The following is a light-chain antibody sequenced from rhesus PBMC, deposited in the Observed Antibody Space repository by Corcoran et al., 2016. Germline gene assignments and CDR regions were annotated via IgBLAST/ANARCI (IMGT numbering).Light chain of an antibody. V-gene: IGLV2S7*01. CDR1: NNDIGGNEY. CDR3: CSYTTSYSYI. J-gene: IGLJ1*01. CDR2: GVT. Sequence: QAAQTQPPSVSGSPGQSVNISCTGSNNDIGGNEYVSWYHQHPGKAPKLMIFGVTRRPSGVSDRFTGSKSGNTASLTISGLQAEDDGDYYCCSYTTSYSYIFGPGTRLTVL.